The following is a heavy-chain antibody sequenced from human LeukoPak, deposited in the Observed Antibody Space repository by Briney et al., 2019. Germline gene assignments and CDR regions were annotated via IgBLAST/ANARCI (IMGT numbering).Heavy chain of an antibody. CDR2: IIPIFGIA. Sequence: AVKVSCKASGGAFSSYAISWVRPAPGQGLEWMGRIIPIFGIANYSKKFQGRVTITADKSTSTAYMELSSLRSEDTAVYYCASDTMVPAAINWFDAWGQGTLGTVSA. CDR1: GGAFSSYA. CDR3: ASDTMVPAAINWFDA. J-gene: IGHJ5*02. D-gene: IGHD2-2*01. V-gene: IGHV1-69*04.